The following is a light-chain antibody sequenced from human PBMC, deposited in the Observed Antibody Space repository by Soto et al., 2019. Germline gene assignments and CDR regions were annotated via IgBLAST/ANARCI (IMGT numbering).Light chain of an antibody. CDR2: GNS. Sequence: QSVLTQPPSVSGAPGQRVTISCTGSSSNIGAGYDVHWYQQLPGTAPKLLIYGNSNRPSGVPDRFSGSKSGTSASLAITGLQAEDEADYYCQSYDSSLSGHVVFGGGTPLTVL. J-gene: IGLJ2*01. V-gene: IGLV1-40*01. CDR1: SSNIGAGYD. CDR3: QSYDSSLSGHVV.